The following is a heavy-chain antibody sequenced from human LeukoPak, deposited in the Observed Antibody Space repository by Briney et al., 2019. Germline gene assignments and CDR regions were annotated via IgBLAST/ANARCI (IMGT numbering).Heavy chain of an antibody. D-gene: IGHD2-21*02. CDR3: AAAYCGGDCYSDNHYYFMDL. Sequence: PGGSLRLSCAASGFSVTSNYMSWVRQAPGKSLEWVSAMYPSGSTHHADSLKGRFTISRDNSKNTLNLQMNSLRVEDTAVYYCAAAYCGGDCYSDNHYYFMDLWGKGTTVTVSS. CDR1: GFSVTSNY. CDR2: MYPSGST. V-gene: IGHV3-53*01. J-gene: IGHJ6*04.